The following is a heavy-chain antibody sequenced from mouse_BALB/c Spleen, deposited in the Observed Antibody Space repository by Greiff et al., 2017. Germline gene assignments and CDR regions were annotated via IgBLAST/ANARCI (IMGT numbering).Heavy chain of an antibody. CDR2: IDPANGNT. CDR1: GFNIKDTY. CDR3: ARSDYRGARNYFDY. Sequence: VQLQQSGAELVKPGASVKLSCTASGFNIKDTYMHWVKQRPEQGLEWIGRIDPANGNTKYDPKFQGKATITADTSSNTAYLQLSSLTSEDTAVYYCARSDYRGARNYFDYWGQGTTLTVSS. V-gene: IGHV14-3*02. D-gene: IGHD2-13*01. J-gene: IGHJ2*01.